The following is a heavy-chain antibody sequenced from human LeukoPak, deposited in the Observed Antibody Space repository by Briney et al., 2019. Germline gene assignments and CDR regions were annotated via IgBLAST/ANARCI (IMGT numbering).Heavy chain of an antibody. CDR1: GGSFSGYY. V-gene: IGHV4-34*01. CDR3: AGVAPAALIGDYYYGMDV. CDR2: IDHSGST. D-gene: IGHD2-2*01. J-gene: IGHJ6*04. Sequence: SETLSLTCAVYGGSFSGYYWSWIRQPPGKGLEWIGEIDHSGSTNYNPSLKSRVTISVDTSKNQFSLKLSSVTAADTAVYYCAGVAPAALIGDYYYGMDVWGKGTTVTVSS.